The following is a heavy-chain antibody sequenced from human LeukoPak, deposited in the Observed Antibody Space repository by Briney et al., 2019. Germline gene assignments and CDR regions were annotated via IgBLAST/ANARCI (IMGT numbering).Heavy chain of an antibody. Sequence: GGSLRLSCAASGFTFSSYSMNWVRQAPGKGLEWVSSISSSSSYIYYADSVKGRFTISRDNAKNSLYLQMNSLRAEDTAVYYCASDLIVGATRDYWGQGTLVTVSS. CDR3: ASDLIVGATRDY. CDR1: GFTFSSYS. J-gene: IGHJ4*02. D-gene: IGHD1-26*01. CDR2: ISSSSSYI. V-gene: IGHV3-21*01.